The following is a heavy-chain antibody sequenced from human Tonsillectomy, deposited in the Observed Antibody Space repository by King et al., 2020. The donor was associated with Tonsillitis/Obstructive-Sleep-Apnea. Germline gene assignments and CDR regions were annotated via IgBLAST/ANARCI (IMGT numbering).Heavy chain of an antibody. D-gene: IGHD4-17*01. CDR1: GFTFSVFT. J-gene: IGHJ4*02. Sequence: VQLVESGGGLVKPGGSLRLSCAASGFTFSVFTMNWVRQAPGKGLEWVSSISSINSYIYYADSVKGRFTISRDNAKNSLYLQMNSLGAEDTAVYYCARDYGTYFDYWGPGTLVTVSS. CDR3: ARDYGTYFDY. V-gene: IGHV3-21*01. CDR2: ISSINSYI.